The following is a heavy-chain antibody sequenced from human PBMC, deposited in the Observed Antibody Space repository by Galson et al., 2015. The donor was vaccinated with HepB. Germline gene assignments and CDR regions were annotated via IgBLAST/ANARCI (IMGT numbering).Heavy chain of an antibody. D-gene: IGHD3-10*01. CDR1: GYTFTGYY. V-gene: IGHV1-2*02. J-gene: IGHJ5*02. Sequence: SVKVSCKASGYTFTGYYMHWVRQAPGQGLEWMGWINPNSGGTNSAQKFQGRVTMTRDTSISTAYMELSRLRSDDTAVYYCARDLGITMVRGVIANWFDPWGQGTLVTVSS. CDR3: ARDLGITMVRGVIANWFDP. CDR2: INPNSGGT.